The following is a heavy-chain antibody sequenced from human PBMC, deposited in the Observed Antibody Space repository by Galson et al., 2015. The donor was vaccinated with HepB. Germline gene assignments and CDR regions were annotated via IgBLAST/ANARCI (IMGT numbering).Heavy chain of an antibody. J-gene: IGHJ3*02. Sequence: SLRLSCAASGFTFSSYSMNWVRQAPGKGLEWVSSISSSSSYIYYADSVKGRFTISRDNAKNSLYLQMNSLRAEDTAVYYCARDYYDSSGYYLDAFDIWGQGTMVTVSS. V-gene: IGHV3-21*01. CDR1: GFTFSSYS. CDR2: ISSSSSYI. D-gene: IGHD3-22*01. CDR3: ARDYYDSSGYYLDAFDI.